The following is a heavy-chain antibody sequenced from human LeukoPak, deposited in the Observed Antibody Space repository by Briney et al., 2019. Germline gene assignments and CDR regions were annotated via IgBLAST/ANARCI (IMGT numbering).Heavy chain of an antibody. CDR1: GYSFTSYW. D-gene: IGHD2-15*01. V-gene: IGHV5-51*01. CDR3: ARYASGGRWYLDY. J-gene: IGHJ4*02. CDR2: IYPGDSDT. Sequence: KHGESLKISCKGSGYSFTSYWIGWVRQMPGKGLEWMGIIYPGDSDTRYSPSFQGQVTISADKSISTAYLQWSSLRSDDTAVYYCARYASGGRWYLDYWGQGTLVTVPS.